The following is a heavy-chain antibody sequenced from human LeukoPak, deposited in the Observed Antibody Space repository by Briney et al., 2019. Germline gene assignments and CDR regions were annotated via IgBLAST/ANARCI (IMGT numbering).Heavy chain of an antibody. D-gene: IGHD3-10*01. CDR3: EREHGNLVPGVILDY. CDR1: GFTFSTYS. V-gene: IGHV3-48*02. CDR2: ISGDSNTI. Sequence: GGSLRLSCAASGFTFSTYSMTCVRQAPGKGLEWLSYISGDSNTIFYGDSVKGRFTISRDNAKNSLYLQMNSLRDEDTAAYYCEREHGNLVPGVILDYWGQGALVTVSS. J-gene: IGHJ4*02.